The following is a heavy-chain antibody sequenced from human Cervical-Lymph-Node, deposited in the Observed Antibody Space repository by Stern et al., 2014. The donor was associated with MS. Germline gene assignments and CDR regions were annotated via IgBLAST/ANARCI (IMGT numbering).Heavy chain of an antibody. Sequence: MQLVESGAGVVQPGRSLRLSCAASGFTFSSSGMHWVRQAPGQGLERVAVISYDGSHTYYADSVKGRLTTTSDNSTNTQYLQMNSQRAEDTAVYYCAKDHGYSSSSSFFDYWGQGTLVTVSS. CDR3: AKDHGYSSSSSFFDY. J-gene: IGHJ4*02. CDR1: GFTFSSSG. D-gene: IGHD6-6*01. CDR2: ISYDGSHT. V-gene: IGHV3-30*18.